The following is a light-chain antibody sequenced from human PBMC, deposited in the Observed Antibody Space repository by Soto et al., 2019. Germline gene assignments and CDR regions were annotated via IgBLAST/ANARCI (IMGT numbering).Light chain of an antibody. J-gene: IGKJ1*01. Sequence: EIVMTQSPAALSVSPGERVTLSCRASQSISVNLAWYQQKPGQAPRLLIYIASTRAAGIPARFSGSGSGTEFTLTISSLQSEDSAIYYCQQYNNWPSWTFGQGTKVEV. CDR1: QSISVN. V-gene: IGKV3-15*01. CDR3: QQYNNWPSWT. CDR2: IAS.